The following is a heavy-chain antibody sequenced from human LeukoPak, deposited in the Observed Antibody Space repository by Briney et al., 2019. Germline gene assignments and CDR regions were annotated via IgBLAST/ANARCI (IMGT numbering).Heavy chain of an antibody. CDR2: INPNTGAT. CDR1: GYTFSDYY. J-gene: IGHJ4*02. D-gene: IGHD6-19*01. CDR3: ARDYHSSGWYLPDS. Sequence: ASVKVSCKASGYTFSDYYIHWVRQAPGQGLEWMGWINPNTGATNYAQKFQGRVTMTRDTPISTTYMDLSRLRSDDTAVYYCARDYHSSGWYLPDSWGQGTLVTVFS. V-gene: IGHV1-2*02.